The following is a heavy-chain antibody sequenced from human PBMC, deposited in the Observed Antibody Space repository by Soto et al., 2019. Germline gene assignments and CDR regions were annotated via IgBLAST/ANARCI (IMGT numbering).Heavy chain of an antibody. Sequence: SETLSLTCTVSGCSISSYYWSWIRQPPGKGLEWIGYIYYSGSTNYNPSLKSRVTISVDTSKNQFSLKLSSVTAADTAVYYCAREEQLGAFDYWGQGTLVTVSS. CDR3: AREEQLGAFDY. V-gene: IGHV4-59*01. J-gene: IGHJ4*02. CDR2: IYYSGST. CDR1: GCSISSYY. D-gene: IGHD6-13*01.